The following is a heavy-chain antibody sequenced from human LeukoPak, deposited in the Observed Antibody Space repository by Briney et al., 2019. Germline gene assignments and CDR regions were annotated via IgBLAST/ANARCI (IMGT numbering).Heavy chain of an antibody. D-gene: IGHD3-22*01. CDR1: GYTFTNYD. CDR3: ARDGYYYDSGDAFDI. J-gene: IGHJ3*02. V-gene: IGHV1-8*01. CDR2: MNPNSGNT. Sequence: ASVKVSCKASGYTFTNYDINWVRRATGQGLEWMGWMNPNSGNTGYAQKFQGRVTMTRSTSISTAYMELSSLTSEDTAVYYCARDGYYYDSGDAFDIWGQGTMVTVSS.